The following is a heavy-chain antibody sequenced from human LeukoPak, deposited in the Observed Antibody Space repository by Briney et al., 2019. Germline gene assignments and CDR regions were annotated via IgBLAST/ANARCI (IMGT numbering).Heavy chain of an antibody. CDR2: ISSSSSYI. CDR1: GFTFSSYS. J-gene: IGHJ6*02. D-gene: IGHD6-6*01. CDR3: AGVGGAAHRSPYYYYYGMDV. V-gene: IGHV3-21*01. Sequence: GGSLRLSCAASGFTFSSYSMNWVRQAPGKGLEWVSSISSSSSYIYYADSVKGRFTISRDNAKNSLYLQMNSLRAEDTAVYYCAGVGGAAHRSPYYYYYGMDVWGQGTTVTVSS.